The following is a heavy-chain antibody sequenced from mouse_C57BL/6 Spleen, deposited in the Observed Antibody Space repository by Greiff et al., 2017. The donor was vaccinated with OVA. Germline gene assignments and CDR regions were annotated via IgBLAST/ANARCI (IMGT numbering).Heavy chain of an antibody. CDR1: GYTFTSYW. V-gene: IGHV1-69*01. Sequence: VKLQQPGAELVMPGASVKLSCKASGYTFTSYWMHWVKQRPGQGLEWIGEIDPSDSYTNYNQKFKGKSTLTVDKSSSTAYMQLSSLTSEDSAVYYCARGGTRYAMDYWGQGTSVTVSS. J-gene: IGHJ4*01. CDR3: ARGGTRYAMDY. D-gene: IGHD2-14*01. CDR2: IDPSDSYT.